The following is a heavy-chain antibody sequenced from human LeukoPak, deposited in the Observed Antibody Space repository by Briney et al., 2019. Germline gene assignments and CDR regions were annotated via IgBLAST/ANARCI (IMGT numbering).Heavy chain of an antibody. CDR2: IKSKADGGTT. V-gene: IGHV3-15*01. D-gene: IGHD3-10*01. Sequence: GGSLRLSCVDSGFTFSNVWMSWVRQAPGKGLEWVGRIKSKADGGTTDYAAPVKGRFTLSRDDSKNILYLQMNSLKTEDTAVYYCTIGPLGDHLGVDYWGQGILVTVSS. J-gene: IGHJ4*02. CDR1: GFTFSNVW. CDR3: TIGPLGDHLGVDY.